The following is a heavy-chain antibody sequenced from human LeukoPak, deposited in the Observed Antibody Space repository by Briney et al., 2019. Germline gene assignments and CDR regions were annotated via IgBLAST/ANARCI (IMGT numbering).Heavy chain of an antibody. J-gene: IGHJ4*02. CDR1: GFSFKTYG. Sequence: PGGSLRLSCAASGFSFKTYGMHWVREAPGKGLGWVATIWYDGSNRFSADSVKGRFTISRDNPKSTLYLQMNSLRAEDTAVYFCASGLVGGSFDYWGQGTLVTVFS. D-gene: IGHD3-10*01. V-gene: IGHV3-33*03. CDR3: ASGLVGGSFDY. CDR2: IWYDGSNR.